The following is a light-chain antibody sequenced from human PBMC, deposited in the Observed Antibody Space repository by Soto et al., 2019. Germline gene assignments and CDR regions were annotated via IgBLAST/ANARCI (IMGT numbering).Light chain of an antibody. CDR1: QGISSY. CDR3: QQSYSTPRT. CDR2: KAS. Sequence: IQLTQSPSSLSASVGARVPITGRASQGISSYLAWYQQKPGKAPKLLIYKASTLKSGVPSRFSGSGSGTEFTLTISSLQPDDFATYYCQQSYSTPRTFGQGTKVDIK. J-gene: IGKJ1*01. V-gene: IGKV1-9*01.